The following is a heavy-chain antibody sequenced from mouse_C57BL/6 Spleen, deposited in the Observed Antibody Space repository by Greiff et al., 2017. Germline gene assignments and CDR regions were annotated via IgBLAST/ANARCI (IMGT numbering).Heavy chain of an antibody. J-gene: IGHJ3*01. CDR1: GFTFTDYY. D-gene: IGHD4-1*01. Sequence: EVMLVESGGGLVQPGGSLSLSCAASGFTFTDYYMSWVRQPPGKALEWLGFIRNKANGYTTEYSASVKGRFTISRDNSQSILYLQMNALRAEDSATYYCARYRTGTRAFAYWGQGTLVTVSA. CDR2: IRNKANGYTT. CDR3: ARYRTGTRAFAY. V-gene: IGHV7-3*01.